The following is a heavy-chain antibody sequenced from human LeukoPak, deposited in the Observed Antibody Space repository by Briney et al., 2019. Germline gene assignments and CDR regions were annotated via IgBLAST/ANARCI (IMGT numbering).Heavy chain of an antibody. CDR3: ATRYYGSGSWGIYGMDV. CDR2: INHSGST. Sequence: PSETLSPTCAVYGGSFSGYYWSWIRRPPGKGLEWIGEINHSGSTNYNPSLKSRVTISVDTSKNQFSLKLSSVTAADTAVYYCATRYYGSGSWGIYGMDVWGKGTTVTVSS. V-gene: IGHV4-34*01. J-gene: IGHJ6*04. CDR1: GGSFSGYY. D-gene: IGHD3-10*01.